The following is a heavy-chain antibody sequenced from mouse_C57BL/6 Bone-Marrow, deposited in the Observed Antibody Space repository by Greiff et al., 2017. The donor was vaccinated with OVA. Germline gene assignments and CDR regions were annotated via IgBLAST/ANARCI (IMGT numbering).Heavy chain of an antibody. D-gene: IGHD1-1*01. J-gene: IGHJ4*01. CDR3: ARGSDFYDSGPCYAMDY. CDR1: GYTFTSYG. Sequence: QVQLQQSGAELARPGASVKLSCKASGYTFTSYGISWVKQRTGQGLEWIGEIYPRSGNTYSTEKFKGKATLTADKSSSQAYMQHSSLTSEGSAVYFCARGSDFYDSGPCYAMDYWGQGTSVTVSS. V-gene: IGHV1-81*01. CDR2: IYPRSGNT.